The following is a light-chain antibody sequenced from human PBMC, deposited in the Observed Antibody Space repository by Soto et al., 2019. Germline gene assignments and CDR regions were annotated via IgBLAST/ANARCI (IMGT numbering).Light chain of an antibody. CDR3: QEYHTYE. V-gene: IGKV1-5*01. CDR1: QSIASW. Sequence: DIQMTQSPSTLSASVGDSVTSXCRASQSIASWLAWYQQKPGGAPELLIYDDSTLKSGVPTRFSGSGSVTEFTLTISDLQPDDFATYYCQEYHTYEFGQGTKVDIK. J-gene: IGKJ1*01. CDR2: DDS.